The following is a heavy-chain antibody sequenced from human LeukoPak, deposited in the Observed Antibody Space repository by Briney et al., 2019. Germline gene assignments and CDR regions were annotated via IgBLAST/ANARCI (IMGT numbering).Heavy chain of an antibody. CDR1: GFTFDDYA. CDR3: ASGFSFDP. Sequence: PGRSLRLSCAASGFTFDDYAMHWVRQAPGKGLEWVSGISWNSSSIGYADSVKGRFTISRDNAKNSLYLQMNSLRAEDTALYYCASGFSFDPWGQGTLVTVSS. CDR2: ISWNSSSI. J-gene: IGHJ5*02. V-gene: IGHV3-9*01. D-gene: IGHD3-10*01.